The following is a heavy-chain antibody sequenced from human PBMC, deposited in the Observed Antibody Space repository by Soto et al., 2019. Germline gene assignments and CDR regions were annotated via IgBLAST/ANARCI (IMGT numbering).Heavy chain of an antibody. D-gene: IGHD2-15*01. CDR2: TYYRSKWYN. CDR1: GDSVSSNSAA. V-gene: IGHV6-1*01. Sequence: PSQTLSLTCAISGDSVSSNSAAWNWIRQSPSRGLEWLGRTYYRSKWYNDYAVSVKSRITINPDTSKNQFSPQLNSVTPEGTAVYYCATASFSGGSFDYWGQGTLVTVSS. J-gene: IGHJ4*02. CDR3: ATASFSGGSFDY.